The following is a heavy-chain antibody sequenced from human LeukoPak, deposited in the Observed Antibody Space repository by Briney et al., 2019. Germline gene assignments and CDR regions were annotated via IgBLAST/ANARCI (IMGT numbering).Heavy chain of an antibody. D-gene: IGHD3-22*01. Sequence: GGSLRLSCAASGFTFSSYAMHWVRQAPGKGLEWVAVISYDGSNKYYADSVKGRFTISRDNSKNTLYLQMNSLRAEDTAVYYCARIGYYPSEFDYWGQGTLVTVSS. V-gene: IGHV3-30*01. CDR3: ARIGYYPSEFDY. J-gene: IGHJ4*02. CDR1: GFTFSSYA. CDR2: ISYDGSNK.